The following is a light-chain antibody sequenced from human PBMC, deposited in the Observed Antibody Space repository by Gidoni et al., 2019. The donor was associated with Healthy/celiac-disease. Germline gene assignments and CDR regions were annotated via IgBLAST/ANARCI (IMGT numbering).Light chain of an antibody. CDR1: QSISSY. CDR3: QQSYSTRLYT. Sequence: DIQMTQSPSSLSASVGDRVTITCRASQSISSYLNWYPQKPGKAPKLLIYAASSLQSGVPSRFSGSGSGTDFTLTISSLQPEDFATYYCQQSYSTRLYTFGQGTKLEIK. V-gene: IGKV1-39*01. J-gene: IGKJ2*01. CDR2: AAS.